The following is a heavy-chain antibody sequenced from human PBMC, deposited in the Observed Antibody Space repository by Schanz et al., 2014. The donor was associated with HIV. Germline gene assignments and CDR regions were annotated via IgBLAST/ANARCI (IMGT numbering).Heavy chain of an antibody. CDR1: RLTFSGYS. CDR3: ARGSGPYYYYYGMDV. J-gene: IGHJ6*02. D-gene: IGHD2-15*01. Sequence: EVQLVESGGGLVKPGGSLRLFCAGSRLTFSGYSMNWVRQAPGKGLEWVSSISSSSSYIFYADSVKGRFTISRDNSKNTLYLQMNSLRAEDTAVYYCARGSGPYYYYYGMDVWGQGTTVTVSS. V-gene: IGHV3-21*01. CDR2: ISSSSSYI.